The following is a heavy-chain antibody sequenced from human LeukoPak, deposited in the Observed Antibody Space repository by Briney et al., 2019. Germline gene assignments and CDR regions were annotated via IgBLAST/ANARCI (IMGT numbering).Heavy chain of an antibody. CDR2: INHSGST. CDR3: ARHVYYAPMDV. CDR1: GGSFSGYY. V-gene: IGHV4-34*01. D-gene: IGHD3-10*01. J-gene: IGHJ6*04. Sequence: PSETLSLTCAVYGGSFSGYYWSWIRQPPGKGLEWIGEINHSGSTHYNPSLKSRVTISVDTSKNQFSLKLSSVTAADTAVYYCARHVYYAPMDVWGKGTTVTISS.